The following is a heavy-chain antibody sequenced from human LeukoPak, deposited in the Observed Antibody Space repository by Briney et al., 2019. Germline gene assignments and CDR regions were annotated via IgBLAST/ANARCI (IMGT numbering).Heavy chain of an antibody. CDR2: IDSDGSST. D-gene: IGHD3-16*01. J-gene: IGHJ4*02. Sequence: GGSLRLSCAASGFTFSSYAMSWVRQAPGKGLVWVSRIDSDGSSTSYADSVKGRFTISRDNAKITLSLQMNSLRAEDTAVYYCARGRGTSSMHPRSSRLDYWGQGTLVTVSS. V-gene: IGHV3-74*01. CDR1: GFTFSSYA. CDR3: ARGRGTSSMHPRSSRLDY.